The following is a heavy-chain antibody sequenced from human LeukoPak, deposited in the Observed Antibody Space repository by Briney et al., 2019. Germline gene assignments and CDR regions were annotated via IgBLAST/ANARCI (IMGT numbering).Heavy chain of an antibody. Sequence: ASVKVSCKASGYTFTSYYMHWVRQAPGQGLEWMGWISAYNGNTNYAQKLQGRVTMTTDTSTSTAYMELRSLRSDDTAVYYCAREGGRDCSSTSCYGAYWGQGTLVTVSS. CDR1: GYTFTSYY. D-gene: IGHD2-2*01. V-gene: IGHV1-18*04. J-gene: IGHJ4*02. CDR3: AREGGRDCSSTSCYGAY. CDR2: ISAYNGNT.